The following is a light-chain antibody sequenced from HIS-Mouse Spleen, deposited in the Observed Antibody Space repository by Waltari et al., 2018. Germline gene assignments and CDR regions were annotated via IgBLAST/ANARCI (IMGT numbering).Light chain of an antibody. CDR2: AAS. Sequence: AIRMTQSPSSFPASTGDRFTITCRASQGISSYLAWYQQKPGKAPKLLIYAASTLQSGVPSRFSGSGSGTDFTLTISCLQSEDFATYYCQQYYSYRFTFGPGTKVDIK. CDR3: QQYYSYRFT. V-gene: IGKV1-8*01. J-gene: IGKJ3*01. CDR1: QGISSY.